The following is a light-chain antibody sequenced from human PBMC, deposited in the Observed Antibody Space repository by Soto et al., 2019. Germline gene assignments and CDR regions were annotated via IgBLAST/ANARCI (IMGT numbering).Light chain of an antibody. V-gene: IGKV3-20*01. CDR3: QQYGSSSIT. CDR1: QSVTNTY. CDR2: GAS. J-gene: IGKJ5*01. Sequence: EIVLTQSPGTLSLSPGERATLSCRASQSVTNTYLAWHQQKPGQAPRLLIYGASSRATGIPDRFSGSGSGTDFTLTISRLEPEDFAMYYCQQYGSSSITFGQGTDWRLN.